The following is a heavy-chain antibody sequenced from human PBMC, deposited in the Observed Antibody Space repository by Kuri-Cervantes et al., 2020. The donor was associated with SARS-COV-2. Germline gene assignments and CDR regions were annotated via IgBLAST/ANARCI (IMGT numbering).Heavy chain of an antibody. Sequence: GESLKISCAASGFTFSSYEMNWVRQAPGKGLEWVSYISSSGSTIYYADAVKGRFTISRDNAKNSLYLQMSSLRAEDTAVYYCARDRNDGWFDPWGKGTLVTVSS. D-gene: IGHD1-1*01. CDR3: ARDRNDGWFDP. CDR1: GFTFSSYE. V-gene: IGHV3-48*03. J-gene: IGHJ5*02. CDR2: ISSSGSTI.